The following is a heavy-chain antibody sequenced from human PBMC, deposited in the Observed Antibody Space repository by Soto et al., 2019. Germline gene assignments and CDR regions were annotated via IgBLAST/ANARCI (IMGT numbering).Heavy chain of an antibody. CDR3: ERGGPIIFRSSTLDY. CDR1: GFTFSSYA. D-gene: IGHD6-6*01. J-gene: IGHJ4*01. V-gene: IGHV3-30-3*01. Sequence: PGGSLRLSCAASGFTFSSYAMHWVRQAPGKGLEWVAVISYDGSNKYYADSVKGRFTISRDNSKNTLYLQMNSLRAEDTAVYYCERGGPIIFRSSTLDYWGHGTLVTVYS. CDR2: ISYDGSNK.